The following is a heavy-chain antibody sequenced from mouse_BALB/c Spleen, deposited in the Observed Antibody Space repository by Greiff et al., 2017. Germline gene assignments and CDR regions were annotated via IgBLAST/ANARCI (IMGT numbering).Heavy chain of an antibody. CDR1: GFTFNTYA. Sequence: EVQGVESGGGLVQPKGSLKLSCAASGFTFNTYAMNWVRQAPGQGLEWVARIRSKSNNYATYYADSVKDTFTISRDDSQSMLYLQMNNLKTEDTAMYYGVRNYVSSYGGFAYWGQGTLVTVSA. J-gene: IGHJ3*01. V-gene: IGHV10-1*02. CDR3: VRNYVSSYGGFAY. CDR2: IRSKSNNYAT. D-gene: IGHD1-1*01.